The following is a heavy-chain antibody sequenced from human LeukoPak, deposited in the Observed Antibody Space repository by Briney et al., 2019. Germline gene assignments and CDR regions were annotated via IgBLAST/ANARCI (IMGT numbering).Heavy chain of an antibody. D-gene: IGHD3-10*01. CDR1: GGTFSSYA. CDR3: AQLLWFGEAGFDP. V-gene: IGHV1-69*01. CDR2: IIPIFGTA. J-gene: IGHJ5*02. Sequence: SLVKVSCKASGGTFSSYAISWVRQAPGQGLEWMGGIIPIFGTANYAQKFQGRVTITADESTSTAYMELSSLRSEDTAVYYCAQLLWFGEAGFDPWGQGTLVTVSS.